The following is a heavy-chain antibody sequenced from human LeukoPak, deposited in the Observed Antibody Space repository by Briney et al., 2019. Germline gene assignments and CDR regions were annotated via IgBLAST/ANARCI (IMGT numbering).Heavy chain of an antibody. D-gene: IGHD1-26*01. CDR3: ARYSGSPNWYYYYYMDV. V-gene: IGHV4-59*01. J-gene: IGHJ6*03. Sequence: KPSETLSLTCTVSGGSISSYYWSWIRQPPGKGLEWIGYIYYSGSTNYNPSLKSRVTISVDTSKNQFPLKLSSVTAADTAVYYCARYSGSPNWYYYYYMDVWGKGTTVTVSS. CDR2: IYYSGST. CDR1: GGSISSYY.